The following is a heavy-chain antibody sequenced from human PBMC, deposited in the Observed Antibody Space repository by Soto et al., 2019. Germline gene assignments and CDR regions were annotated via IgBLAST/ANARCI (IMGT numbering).Heavy chain of an antibody. CDR1: GYTFTYYA. D-gene: IGHD2-8*01. Sequence: ASVKVSGKASGYTFTYYAMHWVRQAPGQRLEWMGWINAGNGNTKYSQKFQGRVTISPDTSNNQVSLQLNSVTPDDTAVYYCVRLIGNSWLDTWGQGTLVTVSS. J-gene: IGHJ5*02. CDR3: VRLIGNSWLDT. V-gene: IGHV1-3*01. CDR2: INAGNGNT.